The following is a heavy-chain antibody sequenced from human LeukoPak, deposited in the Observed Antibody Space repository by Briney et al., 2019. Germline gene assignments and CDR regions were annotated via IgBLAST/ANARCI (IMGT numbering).Heavy chain of an antibody. D-gene: IGHD4/OR15-4a*01. Sequence: ASVRVSCKTSGYTFTAYYLHWVRQAPGQGLEWMGWISAYNGNTNYAQKLQGRVTMTTDTSTSTAYMELRSLRSDDTAVYYCARGEEAGDYGYWGQGTLVTVSS. V-gene: IGHV1-18*04. CDR3: ARGEEAGDYGY. CDR2: ISAYNGNT. J-gene: IGHJ4*02. CDR1: GYTFTAYY.